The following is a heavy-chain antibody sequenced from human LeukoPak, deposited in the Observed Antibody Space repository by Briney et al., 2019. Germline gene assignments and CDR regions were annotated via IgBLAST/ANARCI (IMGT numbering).Heavy chain of an antibody. CDR3: ARDAMYYDFWSGYYDY. Sequence: GGSLRLSCAASGFTFSSYSMNWVRQAPGKGLEWVSYISSSSSTIYYADSVKGRLTISRDNAKNSLYLQMNSLRAEDTAVYYCARDAMYYDFWSGYYDYWGQGTLVTVSS. CDR2: ISSSSSTI. J-gene: IGHJ4*02. CDR1: GFTFSSYS. V-gene: IGHV3-48*04. D-gene: IGHD3-3*01.